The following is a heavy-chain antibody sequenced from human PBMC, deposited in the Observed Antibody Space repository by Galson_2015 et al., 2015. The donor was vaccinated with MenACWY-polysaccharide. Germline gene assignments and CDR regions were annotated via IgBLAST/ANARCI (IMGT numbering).Heavy chain of an antibody. Sequence: SVKVSCKASGYTFGSRDINWVRQATGQGLEWMGWMNPNSGNTGYAQKFKGRVTMTRNTSINTAYMELSSLRSEDTAVYYCARGTHYSYYYMDVWGKATTVIVS. CDR1: GYTFGSRD. CDR3: ARGTHYSYYYMDV. J-gene: IGHJ6*03. V-gene: IGHV1-8*01. CDR2: MNPNSGNT.